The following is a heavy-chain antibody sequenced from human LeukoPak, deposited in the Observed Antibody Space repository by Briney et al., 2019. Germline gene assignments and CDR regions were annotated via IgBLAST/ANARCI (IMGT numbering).Heavy chain of an antibody. Sequence: PGGSLRLSCAVTGFTFDTYWMSWVRQVTGKGLEWVANINQDGSAKYYVDSVKDRITISRDNAKNSLYMQMNSLKTEDTAVYYCTRDQAPYYWGQGTLVTVSS. J-gene: IGHJ4*02. CDR2: INQDGSAK. CDR3: TRDQAPYY. CDR1: GFTFDTYW. V-gene: IGHV3-7*03.